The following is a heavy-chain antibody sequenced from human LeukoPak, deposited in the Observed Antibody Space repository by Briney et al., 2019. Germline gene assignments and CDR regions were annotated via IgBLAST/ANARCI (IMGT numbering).Heavy chain of an antibody. D-gene: IGHD3-22*01. J-gene: IGHJ5*02. CDR3: AKDQGASQYKYYYDSRGFDP. V-gene: IGHV3-30*02. CDR1: GFTFSSYA. CDR2: IQYDGSNK. Sequence: TGGSLRLSCAASGFTFSSYAMHWVRQAPGKGLEWVAFIQYDGSNKYADSVKGRFTISRDNSKNTLYLQMTSLKAEDTAVYYCAKDQGASQYKYYYDSRGFDPWGQGTLVTVSP.